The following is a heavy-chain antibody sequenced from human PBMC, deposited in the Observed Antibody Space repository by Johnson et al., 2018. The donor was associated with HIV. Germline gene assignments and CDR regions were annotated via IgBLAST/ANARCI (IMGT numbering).Heavy chain of an antibody. CDR3: ASGADYYDSSGYYPLDAFDI. Sequence: VQLVESGGGLVKPGGSLRLSCAASGFTFSNAWMSWVRQAPGKGLEWVGRIKSKTDGGTTDYAAPVKGRCTISRADSKNTLYLQMNSLKTEDTAVYYCASGADYYDSSGYYPLDAFDIWGQGTMVTVSS. D-gene: IGHD3-22*01. CDR2: IKSKTDGGTT. CDR1: GFTFSNAW. J-gene: IGHJ3*02. V-gene: IGHV3-15*01.